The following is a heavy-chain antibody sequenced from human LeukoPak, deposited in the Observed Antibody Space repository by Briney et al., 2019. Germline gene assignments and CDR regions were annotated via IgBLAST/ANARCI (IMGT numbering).Heavy chain of an antibody. V-gene: IGHV4-59*08. CDR3: ARQTGSGLFTLP. CDR2: IYYSGST. D-gene: IGHD3/OR15-3a*01. CDR1: GGSISSDY. J-gene: IGHJ4*02. Sequence: SETLSLTCTVSGGSISSDYWSWIRQPPGKGLEWIGYIYYSGSTNYNPSLKSRVTISVDTSKNQFSLMLSSVTAADTAVYYCARQTGSGLFTLPGGQGTLVTVSS.